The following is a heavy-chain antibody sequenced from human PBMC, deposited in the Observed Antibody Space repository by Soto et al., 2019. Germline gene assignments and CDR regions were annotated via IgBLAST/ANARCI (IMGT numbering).Heavy chain of an antibody. Sequence: QLQLHESGPGLVKPSETLSLSCNVSGGSMSSDYWSWVRQSPGKGLEWIAHIYYTGTTEYNPSLKSRATISIDTSKKQFSLKLTSVTAADTAVYYCARRWMQLWPTGIDYFDFWGPGTLATVSS. J-gene: IGHJ4*02. CDR1: GGSMSSDY. V-gene: IGHV4-59*01. D-gene: IGHD5-18*01. CDR3: ARRWMQLWPTGIDYFDF. CDR2: IYYTGTT.